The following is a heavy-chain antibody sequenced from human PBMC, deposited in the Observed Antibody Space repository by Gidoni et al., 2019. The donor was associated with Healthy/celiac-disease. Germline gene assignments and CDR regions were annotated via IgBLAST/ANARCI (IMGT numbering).Heavy chain of an antibody. Sequence: QVQLVESGGGVVQPGRSLRLSCAASGFTFSSYGMHWARQAPGKGLEWVEVISYDGINKHYADSVKGRFTSSRDNSKNTLYLQMNSLRAEDTAGYYCAREEAGYSSGSFDYWGQGTLVTVSS. CDR1: GFTFSSYG. J-gene: IGHJ4*02. V-gene: IGHV3-30*03. D-gene: IGHD6-19*01. CDR2: ISYDGINK. CDR3: AREEAGYSSGSFDY.